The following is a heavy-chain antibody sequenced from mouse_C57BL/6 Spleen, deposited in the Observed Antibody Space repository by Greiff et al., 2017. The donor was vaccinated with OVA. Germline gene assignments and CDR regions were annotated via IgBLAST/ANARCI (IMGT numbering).Heavy chain of an antibody. D-gene: IGHD1-1*01. CDR2: INPNYGTT. Sequence: VQLQQSGPELVKPGASVKISCKASGYSFTDYNMNWVKQSNGKSLGWIGVINPNYGTTSYNQKFKGKATLTVDQSSSTTYMQLNSLTSEDSAVYASARSLCYGRSYYAMDCWGQGTSVTVSS. CDR3: ARSLCYGRSYYAMDC. CDR1: GYSFTDYN. V-gene: IGHV1-39*01. J-gene: IGHJ4*01.